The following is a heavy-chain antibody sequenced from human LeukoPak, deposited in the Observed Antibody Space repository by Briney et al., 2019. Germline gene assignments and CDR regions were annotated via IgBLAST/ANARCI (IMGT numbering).Heavy chain of an antibody. Sequence: ASVKVSCKASGYTFTNYGISWVRQAPGQGLDWMGWISAYNGNKVYAQELQGRVTMTTDTSTSTAYMELRSLRSDDTAVYYCARVSEQLGTQEDYYYYYMDVWGKGTTVTVSS. J-gene: IGHJ6*03. CDR1: GYTFTNYG. V-gene: IGHV1-18*01. D-gene: IGHD6-6*01. CDR3: ARVSEQLGTQEDYYYYYMDV. CDR2: ISAYNGNK.